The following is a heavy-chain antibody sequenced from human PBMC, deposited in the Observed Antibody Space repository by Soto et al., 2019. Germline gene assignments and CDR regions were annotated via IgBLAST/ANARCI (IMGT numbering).Heavy chain of an antibody. CDR2: IWYDGSNK. V-gene: IGHV3-33*01. Sequence: QVQLVESGGGVVQPGRSLRLSCAASGFTFSSYGMHWVRQAPGKGLXXXXVIWYDGSNKYYADSVKGRFTISRDNSKNTLYLQMNSLRAEDTAVYYCARDLVGPKGDYDYGDYWGQGTLVTVSS. J-gene: IGHJ4*02. D-gene: IGHD3-10*01. CDR3: ARDLVGPKGDYDYGDY. CDR1: GFTFSSYG.